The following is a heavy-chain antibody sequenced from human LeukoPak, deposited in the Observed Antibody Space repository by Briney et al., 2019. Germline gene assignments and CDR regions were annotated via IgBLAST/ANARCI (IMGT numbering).Heavy chain of an antibody. CDR3: ARSSSWYYFDY. D-gene: IGHD6-13*01. V-gene: IGHV4-34*01. J-gene: IGHJ4*02. Sequence: SETLSLTCAVYGGSFSGYYWSWIRQPPGKGLEWIGEINHSGSTNYNPSLKSRVTISVDTSKNQFSLKLSSVTAADTAVYYCARSSSWYYFDYWDQGTLVTVSS. CDR1: GGSFSGYY. CDR2: INHSGST.